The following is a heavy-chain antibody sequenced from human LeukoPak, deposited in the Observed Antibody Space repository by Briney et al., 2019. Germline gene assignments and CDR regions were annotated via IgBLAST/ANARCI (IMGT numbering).Heavy chain of an antibody. CDR1: GYTFTDYY. Sequence: ASVKVSCKASGYTFTDYYLHWVRQAPGQGFEWMGWINPNSGDTNYAQKFQGRVTMTRDTSISTAHMEMSRLRSDDTAVYYCARANFLYCSSTTCLFDHWGQGTLVTVSS. CDR3: ARANFLYCSSTTCLFDH. CDR2: INPNSGDT. J-gene: IGHJ4*02. D-gene: IGHD2-2*01. V-gene: IGHV1-2*02.